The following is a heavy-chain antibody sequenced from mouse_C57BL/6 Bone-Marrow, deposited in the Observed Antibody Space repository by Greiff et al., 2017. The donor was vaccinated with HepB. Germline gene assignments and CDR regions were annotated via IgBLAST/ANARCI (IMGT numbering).Heavy chain of an antibody. Sequence: QVQLQQSGAELVRPGASVTLSCKASGYTFTDYEMHWVKQTPVHGLEWIGAIDPETGGTAYNQKSKGKAILTADKSSSTAYMELRSLTSEDSAVYYCTRRAHYYGSRKWGQGTTLTVSS. CDR3: TRRAHYYGSRK. V-gene: IGHV1-15*01. J-gene: IGHJ2*01. CDR2: IDPETGGT. D-gene: IGHD1-1*01. CDR1: GYTFTDYE.